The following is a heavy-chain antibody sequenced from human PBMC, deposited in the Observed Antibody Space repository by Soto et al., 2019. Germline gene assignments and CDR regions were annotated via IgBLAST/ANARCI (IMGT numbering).Heavy chain of an antibody. CDR1: GFTVSSNY. J-gene: IGHJ6*03. CDR2: IYSGGST. Sequence: GGSLRLSCAASGFTVSSNYMSWVRQAPGKGLEWVSVIYSGGSTYYADSVKGRFTISRDNSKNTLYLQMNSLRAEDTAVYYCARDSGVYYYYYMDVWGKGTTVTVSS. D-gene: IGHD6-25*01. V-gene: IGHV3-66*01. CDR3: ARDSGVYYYYYMDV.